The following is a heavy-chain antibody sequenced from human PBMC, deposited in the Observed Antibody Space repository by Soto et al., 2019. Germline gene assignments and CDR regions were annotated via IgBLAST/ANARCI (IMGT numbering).Heavy chain of an antibody. CDR3: AKPLYGENWFDP. D-gene: IGHD4-17*01. CDR1: GFTFSSYG. J-gene: IGHJ5*02. Sequence: QVQLVESGGGVVQPGRSLRLSCAASGFTFSSYGMHWVRQAPGKGLEWVAVISYDGSNKYYADSVKGRFTISRDNSKNTLYLQMNSLRAEDTAVYYCAKPLYGENWFDPWGQGTLVTVSS. CDR2: ISYDGSNK. V-gene: IGHV3-30*18.